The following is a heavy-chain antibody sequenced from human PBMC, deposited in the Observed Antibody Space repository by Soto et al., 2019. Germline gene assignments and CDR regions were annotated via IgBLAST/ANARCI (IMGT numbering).Heavy chain of an antibody. D-gene: IGHD6-6*01. J-gene: IGHJ3*02. CDR2: ISGSGDST. CDR3: ATALAARPAVLSRAPFDI. V-gene: IGHV3-23*01. Sequence: EVQLLESGGGLVQPGGSLRLSCAASGFTFRNYAMSWVRQAPGKGLEWVSGISGSGDSTYYADSVKGRFTVSRANSKNTLYLHMNNLRAEDTAVYYCATALAARPAVLSRAPFDIWGQGTMVTVSS. CDR1: GFTFRNYA.